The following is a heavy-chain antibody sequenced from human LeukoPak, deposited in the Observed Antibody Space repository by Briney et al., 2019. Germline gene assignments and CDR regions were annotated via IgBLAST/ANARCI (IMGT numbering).Heavy chain of an antibody. D-gene: IGHD6-25*01. V-gene: IGHV3-21*01. Sequence: PGGSLRLSCVISGFSFSDYAMTWVRQAPGKGLEWVSSISSSSSYIYYADSVKGRFTISRDNAKNSLYLQMNSLRAEDTAVYYCARAAAVARPDYWGQGTLVTVSS. J-gene: IGHJ4*02. CDR1: GFSFSDYA. CDR2: ISSSSSYI. CDR3: ARAAAVARPDY.